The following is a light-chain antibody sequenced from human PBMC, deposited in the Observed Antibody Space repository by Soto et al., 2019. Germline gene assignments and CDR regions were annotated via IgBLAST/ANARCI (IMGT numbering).Light chain of an antibody. CDR1: QSVSSSY. CDR3: QQYGSSPPRIT. J-gene: IGKJ5*01. Sequence: EIVLTQSPGTLSLSPGERATLSCRASQSVSSSYLAWYQQKPGQAPRLLIYGASSRATGIPDRFSGSGSGTDFTLTISRLEPEDFAVYYCQQYGSSPPRITFGQGTHWRLN. CDR2: GAS. V-gene: IGKV3-20*01.